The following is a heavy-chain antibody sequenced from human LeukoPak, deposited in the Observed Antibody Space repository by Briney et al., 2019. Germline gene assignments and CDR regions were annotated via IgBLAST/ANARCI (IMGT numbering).Heavy chain of an antibody. D-gene: IGHD2-2*01. CDR2: IIPILGIA. CDR3: ARDGIVVVPAAIEDYGMDV. J-gene: IGHJ6*02. V-gene: IGHV1-69*04. Sequence: SVKVSCKASGGTFSSYAISWVRQAPGQGLEWMGRIIPILGIANYAQKFQGRVTITADKSTSTAYMELSSLRSEDTAVYYCARDGIVVVPAAIEDYGMDVWGQGTTVTVSS. CDR1: GGTFSSYA.